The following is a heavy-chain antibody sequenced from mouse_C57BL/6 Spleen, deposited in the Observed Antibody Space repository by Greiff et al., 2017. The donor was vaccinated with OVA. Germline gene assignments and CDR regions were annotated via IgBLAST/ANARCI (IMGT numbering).Heavy chain of an antibody. CDR2: ISNGGGST. Sequence: EVKLVESGGGLVQPGGSLKLSCAASGFTFSDYYMYWVRQTPEKRLEWVAYISNGGGSTYYPDTVKGRFTISRDNAKNTLYLQMSRLKSEDTAMYYCARDVATYPSYYAMDYWGQGTSVTVSS. V-gene: IGHV5-12*01. CDR3: ARDVATYPSYYAMDY. J-gene: IGHJ4*01. D-gene: IGHD1-1*01. CDR1: GFTFSDYY.